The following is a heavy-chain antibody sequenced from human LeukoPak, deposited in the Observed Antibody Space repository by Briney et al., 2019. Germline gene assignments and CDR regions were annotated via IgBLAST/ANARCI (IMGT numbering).Heavy chain of an antibody. CDR3: ARGGNYDSSDYDGN. CDR2: ISSSSSYI. Sequence: PGGSLRLSCAASGFTFSSYSVNWVRQAPGKGLEWVSSISSSSSYIYYADSAKGRFTISRDNAKNSLYLQMNSLRAEDTAVYYCARGGNYDSSDYDGNWGQGALGTVSS. D-gene: IGHD3-22*01. CDR1: GFTFSSYS. V-gene: IGHV3-21*01. J-gene: IGHJ1*01.